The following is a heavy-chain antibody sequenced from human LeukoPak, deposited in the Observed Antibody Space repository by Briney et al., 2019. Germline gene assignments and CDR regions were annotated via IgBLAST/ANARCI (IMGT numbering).Heavy chain of an antibody. CDR2: ISGSTGST. V-gene: IGHV3-23*01. D-gene: IGHD5-12*01. CDR1: GFTFSNYA. J-gene: IGHJ4*02. CDR3: AMGAIVATIDY. Sequence: GGSLRLSCAASGFTFSNYAMNWVRQAPGKGLEWVSLISGSTGSTYYADSVKGRFSISRDNSKNTVYLQMSSLRVEDTAVYYCAMGAIVATIDYWGQGTLVTVSS.